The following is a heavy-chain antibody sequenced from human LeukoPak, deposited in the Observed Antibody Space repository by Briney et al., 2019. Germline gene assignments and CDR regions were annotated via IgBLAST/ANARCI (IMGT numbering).Heavy chain of an antibody. V-gene: IGHV3-30*18. Sequence: GGSLRLSCAASGFTFSSYGMHWVRQAPGKGLEWVAVISYDGSNKYYADSVKGRFTISRDNSKNALYLQMNSLRAEDTAMYYCAKAGPGSYFDYWGQGTLVTVSS. CDR2: ISYDGSNK. CDR1: GFTFSSYG. D-gene: IGHD1-26*01. CDR3: AKAGPGSYFDY. J-gene: IGHJ4*02.